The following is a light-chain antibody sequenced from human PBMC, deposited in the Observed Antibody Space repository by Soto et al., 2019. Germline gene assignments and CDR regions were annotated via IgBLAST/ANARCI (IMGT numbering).Light chain of an antibody. CDR1: QDISIY. V-gene: IGKV1-27*01. CDR3: KRYNGAPFT. J-gene: IGKJ3*01. CDR2: AAS. Sequence: DIQMTQSPSSLSASVGDRVTITCRASQDISIYLAWYQQKPGKAPNLLIYAASTLQSGVPSRFSGWGSGTDFTLTISSLQPEDVATYYCKRYNGAPFTFGPGTKVDIK.